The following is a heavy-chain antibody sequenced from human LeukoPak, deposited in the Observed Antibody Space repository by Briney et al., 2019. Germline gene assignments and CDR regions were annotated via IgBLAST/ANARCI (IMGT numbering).Heavy chain of an antibody. J-gene: IGHJ4*02. CDR1: GYTFTSYG. D-gene: IGHD6-19*01. Sequence: ASVKVSCKASGYTFTSYGISWVRQAPGQGLEWMGWISAYNGNTNYAQKLQGRVTMTTDTSTSTAYMELRSLRSDDPGVYYCARDVYCSGWILFDYWGQGTLVTVSS. CDR3: ARDVYCSGWILFDY. CDR2: ISAYNGNT. V-gene: IGHV1-18*01.